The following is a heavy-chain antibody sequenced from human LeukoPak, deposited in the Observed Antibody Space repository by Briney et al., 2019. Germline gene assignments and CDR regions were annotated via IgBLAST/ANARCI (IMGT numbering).Heavy chain of an antibody. J-gene: IGHJ6*03. CDR2: IIPIFGTA. CDR1: GGTFSSYA. CDR3: ARLDYGDFEHYYMDV. V-gene: IGHV1-69*01. Sequence: SVKVSXKASGGTFSSYAISWVRQAPGQGLEWMGGIIPIFGTANYAQKFQGRVTITADESTSTAYMELSSLRSEDTAVYYCARLDYGDFEHYYMDVWGKGTTVTVSS. D-gene: IGHD4-17*01.